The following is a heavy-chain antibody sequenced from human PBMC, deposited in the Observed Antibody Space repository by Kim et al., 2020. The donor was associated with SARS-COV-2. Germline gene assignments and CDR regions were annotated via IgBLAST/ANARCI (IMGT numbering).Heavy chain of an antibody. V-gene: IGHV4-34*01. CDR3: ARGYSDIVVVPAAHNYFDY. J-gene: IGHJ4*02. Sequence: SRVTISVDTSKNQFSLKLSSVTAADTAVYYCARGYSDIVVVPAAHNYFDYWGQGTLVTVSS. D-gene: IGHD2-2*01.